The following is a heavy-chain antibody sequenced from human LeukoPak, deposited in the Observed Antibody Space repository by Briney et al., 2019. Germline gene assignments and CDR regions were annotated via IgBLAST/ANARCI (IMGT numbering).Heavy chain of an antibody. D-gene: IGHD5-12*01. CDR3: AASGYDYDYNYYMDV. J-gene: IGHJ6*03. CDR1: GFTFSSYE. CDR2: ISSSGSTI. Sequence: GGSLRLSCAASGFTFSSYEMNWVRQAPGKGLEWVSYISSSGSTIYYADSVKGRFTISRDNAKNSLYLQMNSLRAEDTAVYYCAASGYDYDYNYYMDVWGKGTTVTISS. V-gene: IGHV3-48*03.